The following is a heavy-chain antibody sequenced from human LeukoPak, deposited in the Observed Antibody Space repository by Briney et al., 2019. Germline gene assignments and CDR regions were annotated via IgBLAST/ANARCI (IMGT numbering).Heavy chain of an antibody. V-gene: IGHV4-59*01. J-gene: IGHJ4*02. CDR2: IYYSGST. D-gene: IGHD4-23*01. CDR1: GGSISSYY. Sequence: SETLSLTCTVSGGSISSYYWSWIRQPPEKRLEWIGYIYYSGSTNYNPSLKSRVTISVDTSKNQFSLKLSSVTAADTAVYYCARVPRNYGGNSEDYWGQGTLVTVSS. CDR3: ARVPRNYGGNSEDY.